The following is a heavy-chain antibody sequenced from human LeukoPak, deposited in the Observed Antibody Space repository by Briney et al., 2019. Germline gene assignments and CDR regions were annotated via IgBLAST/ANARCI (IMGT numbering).Heavy chain of an antibody. D-gene: IGHD5/OR15-5a*01. J-gene: IGHJ4*02. CDR3: ARRRYRVYDFNY. CDR2: IWSDGSNK. Sequence: RPGGSLRLSCAASGFTFSTYGMHWVRQAPGKGLEWVAVIWSDGSNKYYADSVKGRFTISRDNSKNTLYLQMNSLRAEDTAVYYGARRRYRVYDFNYWGQGTLVTVSS. CDR1: GFTFSTYG. V-gene: IGHV3-33*01.